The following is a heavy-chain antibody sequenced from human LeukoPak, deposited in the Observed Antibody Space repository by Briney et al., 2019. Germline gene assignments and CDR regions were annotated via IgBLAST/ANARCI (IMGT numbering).Heavy chain of an antibody. Sequence: GGSLRLSCAASGFTFSSYWMSWVRQAPGKGLGWVANIKQDGSEKYYVDSVKGRFTISRDNVDNVVYLEMNSLGAEDTATYYCARVAVSGPTGWFDSWGQGTLVIVSS. J-gene: IGHJ5*01. D-gene: IGHD2-8*02. V-gene: IGHV3-7*01. CDR2: IKQDGSEK. CDR1: GFTFSSYW. CDR3: ARVAVSGPTGWFDS.